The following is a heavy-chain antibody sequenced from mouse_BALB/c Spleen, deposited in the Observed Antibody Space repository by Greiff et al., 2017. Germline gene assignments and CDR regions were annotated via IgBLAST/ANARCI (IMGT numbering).Heavy chain of an antibody. CDR3: AREITTATGAMDY. CDR1: GFTFSDYY. Sequence: EVKLVESGGGLVKPGGSLKLSCAASGFTFSDYYMYWVRQTPEKRLEWVATISDGGSYTYYPDSVKGRFTISRDNAKNNLYLQMSSLKSEDTAMYYCAREITTATGAMDYWGQGTSVTVSS. J-gene: IGHJ4*01. V-gene: IGHV5-4*02. D-gene: IGHD1-2*01. CDR2: ISDGGSYT.